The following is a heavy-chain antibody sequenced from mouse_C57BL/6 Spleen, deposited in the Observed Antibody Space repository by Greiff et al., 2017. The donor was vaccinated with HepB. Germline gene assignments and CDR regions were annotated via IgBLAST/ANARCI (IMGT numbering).Heavy chain of an antibody. CDR1: GFSFNTYA. J-gene: IGHJ2*01. D-gene: IGHD4-1*01. V-gene: IGHV10-1*01. CDR2: IRSKSNNYAT. Sequence: VQLKESGEGLVQPKGSLKLSCAASGFSFNTYAMNWVRQAPGKGLEWVARIRSKSNNYATYYADSVKDSFTISRDDSESMLYLQMNNVKTEDTAMYYCVRQTGTRYFDYWGQGTTLTVSS. CDR3: VRQTGTRYFDY.